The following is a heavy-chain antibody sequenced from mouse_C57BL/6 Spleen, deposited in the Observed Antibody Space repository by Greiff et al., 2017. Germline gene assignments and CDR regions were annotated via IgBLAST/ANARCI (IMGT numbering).Heavy chain of an antibody. CDR2: INPGSGGT. J-gene: IGHJ2*01. CDR3: ARSDSSGPYYFDY. D-gene: IGHD3-2*02. Sequence: QVQLKQSGAELVRPGTSVKVSCKASGYAFTNYLIEWVKQRPGQGLEWIGVINPGSGGTNYNEKFKGKATLTADKSSSTAYMQLSSLTSEDSAVYFCARSDSSGPYYFDYWGQGTTLTVSS. V-gene: IGHV1-54*01. CDR1: GYAFTNYL.